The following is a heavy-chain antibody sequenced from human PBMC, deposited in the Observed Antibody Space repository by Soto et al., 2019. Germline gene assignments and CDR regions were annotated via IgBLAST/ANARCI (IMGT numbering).Heavy chain of an antibody. V-gene: IGHV4-39*01. D-gene: IGHD2-2*02. CDR1: GGSISSSSYY. CDR3: ARQGGYCSSTSCYTGWSWFDP. CDR2: IYYSGST. J-gene: IGHJ5*02. Sequence: PSETLSLTCTVSGGSISSSSYYWGWIRQPPGKGLEWIGSIYYSGSTYYNPSLKSRVTISVDTSKNQFSLKLSSVTAADTAVYYCARQGGYCSSTSCYTGWSWFDPWGQGTLVTVSS.